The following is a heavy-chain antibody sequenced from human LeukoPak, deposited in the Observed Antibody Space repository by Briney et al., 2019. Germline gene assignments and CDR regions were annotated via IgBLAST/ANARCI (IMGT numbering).Heavy chain of an antibody. J-gene: IGHJ6*02. D-gene: IGHD3-16*01. CDR2: INHNGNVN. V-gene: IGHV3-7*03. CDR1: RFTFSNVW. Sequence: GGSLRLSCAASRFTFSNVWMSWVRQAPGKGLEWVASINHNGNVNYYVDSVKGRFTISRDNAKNSLYLQMSNLRAEDTAVYFCARGGGLDVWGQGATVTVSS. CDR3: ARGGGLDV.